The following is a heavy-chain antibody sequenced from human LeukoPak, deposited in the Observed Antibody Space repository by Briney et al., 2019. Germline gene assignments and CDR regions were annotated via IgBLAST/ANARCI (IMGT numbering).Heavy chain of an antibody. CDR3: ARVDYGDYSTAFDY. CDR1: GGSFSGYY. J-gene: IGHJ4*02. V-gene: IGHV4-34*01. CDR2: INHRGST. D-gene: IGHD4-17*01. Sequence: PSETLSLTCAVYGGSFSGYYWSWIRQPPGKGLEWIGEINHRGSTNYNPSLKRRGTISVYTPKNQFSLKVNSMTAADTAVYYCARVDYGDYSTAFDYWAREPWSPSPQ.